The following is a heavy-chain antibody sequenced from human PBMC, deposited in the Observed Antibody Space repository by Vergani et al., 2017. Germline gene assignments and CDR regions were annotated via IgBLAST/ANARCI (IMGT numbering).Heavy chain of an antibody. Sequence: VQLVESGGGLVQPGGSLRLSCAASGFTVSSNYMSWVRQAPGKGLEWVAVISYDGSNKYYADSVKGRFTISRDNSKNTLYLQMNSLRAEDTAVYYCARVSSGLSIAALDDAFDIWGQGTMVTVSS. V-gene: IGHV3-30*03. CDR3: ARVSSGLSIAALDDAFDI. CDR2: ISYDGSNK. D-gene: IGHD6-6*01. J-gene: IGHJ3*02. CDR1: GFTVSSNY.